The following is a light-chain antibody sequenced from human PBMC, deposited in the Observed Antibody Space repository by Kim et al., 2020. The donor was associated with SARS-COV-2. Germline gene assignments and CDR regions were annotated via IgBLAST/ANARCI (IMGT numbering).Light chain of an antibody. CDR1: KIGSKS. CDR2: YDS. Sequence: APGKTARITCGGNKIGSKSVHWYHQKPGQAPVLVIYYDSDRPSGIPERFSGSNSGNTATLTISRVEAGDEADYYCQVWDSSSDHYVFGTGTKVTVL. CDR3: QVWDSSSDHYV. V-gene: IGLV3-21*04. J-gene: IGLJ1*01.